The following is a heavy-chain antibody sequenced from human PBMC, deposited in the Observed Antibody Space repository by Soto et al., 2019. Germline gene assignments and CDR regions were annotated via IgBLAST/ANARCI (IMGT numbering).Heavy chain of an antibody. D-gene: IGHD2-2*01. CDR3: ARGPSSLTRFDY. CDR2: ISYDGSNK. J-gene: IGHJ4*02. V-gene: IGHV3-30-3*01. Sequence: PGGSLRLSCAASGFTFSSYAMHWVRQAPGKGLEWVAVISYDGSNKYYADSVKGRFTISRDNSKNTLYLQMNSLGAEDTAVYYCARGPSSLTRFDYWGQGTLVTVSS. CDR1: GFTFSSYA.